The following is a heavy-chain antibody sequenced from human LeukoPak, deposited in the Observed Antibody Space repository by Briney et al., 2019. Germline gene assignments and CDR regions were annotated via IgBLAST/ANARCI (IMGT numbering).Heavy chain of an antibody. CDR2: ICSGGNI. CDR3: ARDGPWKSDY. D-gene: IGHD1-1*01. CDR1: GGSVSSSYY. J-gene: IGHJ4*02. Sequence: KPSETLSLTCTVSGGSVSSSYYWGWIRQPPGKGLEWIGSICSGGNICSNPSLESRVTISVDSSRSHFFLQLTSVTAADTAVYFCARDGPWKSDYWGQGTLVIVSS. V-gene: IGHV4-39*02.